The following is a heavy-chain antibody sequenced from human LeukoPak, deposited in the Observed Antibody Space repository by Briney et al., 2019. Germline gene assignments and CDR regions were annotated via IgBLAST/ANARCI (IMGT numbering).Heavy chain of an antibody. CDR2: ISYDGSDE. V-gene: IGHV3-30*04. CDR3: ARGKLGSSGWYWGTDY. D-gene: IGHD6-19*01. Sequence: PGGSLRLSCAASGFTFSTYAMHWVRQAPGKGLEWVAAISYDGSDEYYADSVKGRFTISRDNAKNSLYLQMNSLRAEDTAVYYCARGKLGSSGWYWGTDYWGQGTLVTVSS. J-gene: IGHJ4*02. CDR1: GFTFSTYA.